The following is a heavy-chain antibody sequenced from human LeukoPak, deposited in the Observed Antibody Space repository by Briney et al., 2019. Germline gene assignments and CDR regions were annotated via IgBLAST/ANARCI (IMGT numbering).Heavy chain of an antibody. J-gene: IGHJ4*02. V-gene: IGHV3-48*01. CDR1: GFTFSSYS. CDR3: ARDSSVQVVAIPSDLDY. Sequence: GGSLRLSCAASGFTFSSYSMNWVRQAPGKGLEWVSYISSSSSTIYYADSVKGRFTISRDNAKSSLYLQMNSLRAEDTAVYYCARDSSVQVVAIPSDLDYWGQGTLVTVSS. CDR2: ISSSSSTI. D-gene: IGHD5-12*01.